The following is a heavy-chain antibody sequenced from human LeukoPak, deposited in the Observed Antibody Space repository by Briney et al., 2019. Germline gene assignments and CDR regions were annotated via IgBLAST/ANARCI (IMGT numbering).Heavy chain of an antibody. J-gene: IGHJ3*02. CDR3: VTILTSRGADAFDI. CDR1: GGSVRRYY. D-gene: IGHD3-9*01. CDR2: IYTSGTT. V-gene: IGHV4-4*07. Sequence: SETLSLTCTVSGGSVRRYYWGWIRQPAGKGLEWIGRIYTSGTTNYNPSLESRVSMSVDTSKNQVSLNLNSVTAADTALYYCVTILTSRGADAFDIWGQGPMVTVSS.